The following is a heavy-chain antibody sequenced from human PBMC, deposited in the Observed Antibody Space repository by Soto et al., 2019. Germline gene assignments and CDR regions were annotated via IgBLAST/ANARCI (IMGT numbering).Heavy chain of an antibody. J-gene: IGHJ4*02. CDR2: ISSSSGHI. V-gene: IGHV3-21*01. Sequence: EVQLVESGGGLVKPGGSLRLSCAASTIPFSRYSMNWVRQAPGKGLEWVSSISSSSGHIYYADSVHGRFTISRDNAKSSLYLQMNSLTAEDPAMYYCAGGSSTNSYFFDSWGQGTLVTVSS. CDR1: TIPFSRYS. D-gene: IGHD6-13*01. CDR3: AGGSSTNSYFFDS.